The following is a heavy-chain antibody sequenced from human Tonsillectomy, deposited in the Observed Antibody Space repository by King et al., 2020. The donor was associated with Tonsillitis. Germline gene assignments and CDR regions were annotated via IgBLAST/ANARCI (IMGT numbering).Heavy chain of an antibody. CDR2: ISSSGSSK. CDR1: GFMFSDHY. CDR3: ARVPSGSIIDY. Sequence: VQLVESGGGLVKPGGSLRLSCAASGFMFSDHYMSWIRQAPGKGLEWVSYISSSGSSKYYADSVKGRFTISRDNAKRSLYLQMNSLRAEDTAVYYCARVPSGSIIDYWGRGTLVTVSS. J-gene: IGHJ4*02. V-gene: IGHV3-11*01. D-gene: IGHD3-22*01.